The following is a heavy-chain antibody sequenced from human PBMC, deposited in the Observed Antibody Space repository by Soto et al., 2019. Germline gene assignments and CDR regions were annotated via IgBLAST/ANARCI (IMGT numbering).Heavy chain of an antibody. V-gene: IGHV4-31*03. Sequence: QVQLQESGPGLVKPSQTLSVTCTVSGGSISSGGSYWSWIRHHPGKGLEGIGYIHYSGTTYYNPSLKSRVTISIDTSKKQFPLKLSSVTAADTAVYYCARDRDSYGFQDYWGQGTRVTVSS. CDR1: GGSISSGGSY. J-gene: IGHJ4*02. CDR2: IHYSGTT. D-gene: IGHD5-18*01. CDR3: ARDRDSYGFQDY.